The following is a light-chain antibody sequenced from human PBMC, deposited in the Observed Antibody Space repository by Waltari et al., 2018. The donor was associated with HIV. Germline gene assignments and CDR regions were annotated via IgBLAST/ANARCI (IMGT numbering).Light chain of an antibody. CDR2: GNT. CDR3: QSYDSRLSGPVV. CDR1: SSNIGAGYD. J-gene: IGLJ2*01. Sequence: SCTGSSSNIGAGYDVHWYQKLPGTAPKLLIHGNTNRPSGVPDRFSGSKSGTSASLAITGLQAEDEAEYYCQSYDSRLSGPVVFGGGTKLTVL. V-gene: IGLV1-40*01.